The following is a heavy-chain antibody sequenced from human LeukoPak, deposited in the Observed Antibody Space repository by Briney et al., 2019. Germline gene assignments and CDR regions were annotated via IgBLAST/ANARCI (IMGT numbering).Heavy chain of an antibody. CDR2: IYSGGST. D-gene: IGHD5-18*01. V-gene: IGHV3-53*01. CDR1: GFTVSSNY. J-gene: IGHJ5*02. Sequence: PGGSLRLSCAASGFTVSSNYMSWVRQAPGKGLEWVSVIYSGGSTYYADSVKGRFTISRDNSKNTLYLQMNSLRAEDTAVYYCARAIHVDTAMVFSWGQGTLVTVSS. CDR3: ARAIHVDTAMVFS.